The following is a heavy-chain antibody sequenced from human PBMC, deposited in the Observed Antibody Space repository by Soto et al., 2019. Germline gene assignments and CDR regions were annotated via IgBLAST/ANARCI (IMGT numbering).Heavy chain of an antibody. D-gene: IGHD3-10*01. Sequence: GASAKGSCKASGYSFTSDDINWVRRATGQGLEWMGWMNPNSGNTGYAQKFQGRVTMTRNTSISTAYMELSSLRSEDTAVYYCARGKRPWFGELTDYYYGMDVWGQGTTVTVSS. V-gene: IGHV1-8*01. J-gene: IGHJ6*02. CDR3: ARGKRPWFGELTDYYYGMDV. CDR2: MNPNSGNT. CDR1: GYSFTSDD.